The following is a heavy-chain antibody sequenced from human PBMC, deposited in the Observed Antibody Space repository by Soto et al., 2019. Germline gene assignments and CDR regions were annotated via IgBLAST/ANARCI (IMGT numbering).Heavy chain of an antibody. CDR1: GFTFSSYW. CDR3: ARDAPFIQLWVKECHFDY. Sequence: EVQLVESGGGLVQPGGSLRLSCAASGFTFSSYWMSWVRQAPGKGLEWVANIKQDGSEKYYVDSVKGRFTISRDNAKNSLYLQMNSLRAEDTAVDYCARDAPFIQLWVKECHFDYWGQGTLVTVSS. V-gene: IGHV3-7*01. J-gene: IGHJ4*02. D-gene: IGHD5-18*01. CDR2: IKQDGSEK.